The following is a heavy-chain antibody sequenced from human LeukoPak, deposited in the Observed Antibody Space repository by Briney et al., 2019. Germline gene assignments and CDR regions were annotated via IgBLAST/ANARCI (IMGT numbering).Heavy chain of an antibody. J-gene: IGHJ4*02. D-gene: IGHD4-23*01. CDR2: INSEGSGT. Sequence: GGSLRLSCAASGLIISNYWMHWVRQAPGKGLVWVARINSEGSGTTYADSVKGRFTISRDNAKNTLYLQMNSLRDEDTAVYCCAKGGTTVVDYWGQGTLVTVSS. V-gene: IGHV3-74*01. CDR1: GLIISNYW. CDR3: AKGGTTVVDY.